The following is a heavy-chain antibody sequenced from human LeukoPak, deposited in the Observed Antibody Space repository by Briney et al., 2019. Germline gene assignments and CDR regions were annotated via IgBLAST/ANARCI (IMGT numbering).Heavy chain of an antibody. CDR1: GYSFANPW. J-gene: IGHJ3*01. CDR2: ISPDDSDI. Sequence: GESLKISCKGSGYSFANPWIGWVPQMPGRGLEWVGLISPDDSDIRYSPSFQGQVIISADKAISTVYLQWSSPKASDTATYYCARRGAPITLFHDAFDLWGPGTMVTVSS. D-gene: IGHD3-10*02. CDR3: ARRGAPITLFHDAFDL. V-gene: IGHV5-51*01.